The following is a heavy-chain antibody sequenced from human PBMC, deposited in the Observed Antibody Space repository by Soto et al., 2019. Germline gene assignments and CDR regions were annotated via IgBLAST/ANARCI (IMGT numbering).Heavy chain of an antibody. Sequence: QVQLVQCGAEVKKPGASVKVSCKASGYSFTSTGISWVRQAPGQGPEWMGWTSTFNGEAKYAQKLQGRVTMTSDTSTTTAYMVLRSLRSDDTAVYYCARRLDGSWSYFSDYWGQGPLVTVSS. J-gene: IGHJ4*02. CDR3: ARRLDGSWSYFSDY. D-gene: IGHD3-10*01. CDR2: TSTFNGEA. CDR1: GYSFTSTG. V-gene: IGHV1-18*01.